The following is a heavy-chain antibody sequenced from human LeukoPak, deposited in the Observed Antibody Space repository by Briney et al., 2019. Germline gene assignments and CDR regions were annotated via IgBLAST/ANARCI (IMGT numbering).Heavy chain of an antibody. J-gene: IGHJ4*02. CDR2: ITHSGST. CDR1: GGSISSYY. V-gene: IGHV4-34*01. Sequence: SETLSLTCTVSGGSISSYYWSWIRQPPGKGLEWIGEITHSGSTNYNPSLKSRVTISVDTSKNQFSLKLSSVTAADTAVYYCARDHSSSFRKIDYWGQGTLVTVSS. CDR3: ARDHSSSFRKIDY. D-gene: IGHD6-13*01.